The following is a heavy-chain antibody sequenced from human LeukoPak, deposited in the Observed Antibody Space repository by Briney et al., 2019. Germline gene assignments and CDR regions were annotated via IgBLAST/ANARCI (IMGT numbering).Heavy chain of an antibody. CDR2: IYSRGST. J-gene: IGHJ2*01. V-gene: IGHV4-4*07. CDR1: GGSISSYY. CDR3: ARDLIFAKWYFDL. Sequence: PSETLSLTGTVSGGSISSYYWSWVRQPAGKGLEWIGRIYSRGSTNYRPSLKSRVTMSVDSSKNQFSLKLNSVTAADTAVYYCARDLIFAKWYFDLWGRGTLVTVSS.